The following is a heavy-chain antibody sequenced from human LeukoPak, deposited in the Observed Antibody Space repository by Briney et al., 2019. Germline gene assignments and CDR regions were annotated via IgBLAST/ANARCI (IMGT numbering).Heavy chain of an antibody. J-gene: IGHJ4*02. V-gene: IGHV1-2*02. CDR3: AREMIAAAGVFDY. CDR2: INPNSGGT. Sequence: RASVKVSCKASGYTFTGDYMHWVRQAPGQGLEWMGWINPNSGGTNYAQKFQGRVTMTRDTSISTAYMELSRLKSDDTAVYYCAREMIAAAGVFDYWGQGTLVTVSS. CDR1: GYTFTGDY. D-gene: IGHD6-13*01.